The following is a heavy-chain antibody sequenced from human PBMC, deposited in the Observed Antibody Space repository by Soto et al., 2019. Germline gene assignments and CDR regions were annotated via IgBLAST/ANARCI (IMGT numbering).Heavy chain of an antibody. Sequence: SETLSLTCAVYGWSFSRYHWSWIRQPPGKGLEWIGEMNDKGNINYNPSLKSPVTISLDTSKNQFSLKLTSVTAADTAVYYCARGGRRYSAYDYGYWGQGTPVTVSS. V-gene: IGHV4-34*01. CDR1: GWSFSRYH. CDR3: ARGGRRYSAYDYGY. J-gene: IGHJ4*02. CDR2: MNDKGNI. D-gene: IGHD5-12*01.